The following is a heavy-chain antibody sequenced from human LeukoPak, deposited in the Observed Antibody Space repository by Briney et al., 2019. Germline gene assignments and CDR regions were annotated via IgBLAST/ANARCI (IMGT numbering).Heavy chain of an antibody. CDR1: GFTFSSYW. Sequence: GGSLRLSCVASGFTFSSYWMHWVRQAPGKGLVWVSRINSDGSTTSYADSVKGRFTISRDNAKNTLYLQMNSLRAEDTAVYYCARVGASTGAFDIWGQGTMVTVSS. V-gene: IGHV3-74*01. CDR2: INSDGSTT. J-gene: IGHJ3*02. D-gene: IGHD1-26*01. CDR3: ARVGASTGAFDI.